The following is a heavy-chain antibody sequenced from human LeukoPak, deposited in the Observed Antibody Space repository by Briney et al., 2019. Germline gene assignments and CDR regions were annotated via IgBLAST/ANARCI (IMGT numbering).Heavy chain of an antibody. CDR3: ARDWVPVDI. V-gene: IGHV3-9*01. D-gene: IGHD3-10*01. CDR2: ISWNSGSI. CDR1: GFTFDDYA. Sequence: GGSLRLSCVASGFTFDDYAMHWVRQAPGKGLEWVSGISWNSGSIGYADSVKGRFTISRDNAKNSLYLQMNSLRAEDTAVYYCARDWVPVDIWGQGTMVTVSS. J-gene: IGHJ3*02.